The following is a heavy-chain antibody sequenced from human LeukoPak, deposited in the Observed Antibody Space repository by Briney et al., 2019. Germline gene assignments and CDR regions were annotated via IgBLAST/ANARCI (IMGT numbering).Heavy chain of an antibody. CDR1: GFTFSSYE. CDR2: IGSSGITI. V-gene: IGHV3-48*03. D-gene: IGHD3-16*02. Sequence: PGGSLRLFCAASGFTFSSYEMSWVRQAPGKGLEWVSYIGSSGITIYYADSVKGRFTISRDNAKNSLYLQMNSLRAEDTAVYYCARGHRLYGMDVWGQGTTVTVSS. CDR3: ARGHRLYGMDV. J-gene: IGHJ6*02.